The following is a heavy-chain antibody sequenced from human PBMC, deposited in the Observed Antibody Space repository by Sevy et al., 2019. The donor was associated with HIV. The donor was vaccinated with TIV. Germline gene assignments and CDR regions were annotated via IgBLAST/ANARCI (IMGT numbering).Heavy chain of an antibody. CDR3: AKVLGYFDWFYGMDV. CDR1: GFTFSSYA. V-gene: IGHV3-23*01. Sequence: GGSLRLSCAASGFTFSSYAMSWVRQAPGKGLEWVSAISGSGGSTYYADSVKGRFTISRDNSKNTLYLKMNSLRAEDTAVYYCAKVLGYFDWFYGMDVWGQGTTVTVSS. CDR2: ISGSGGST. J-gene: IGHJ6*02. D-gene: IGHD3-9*01.